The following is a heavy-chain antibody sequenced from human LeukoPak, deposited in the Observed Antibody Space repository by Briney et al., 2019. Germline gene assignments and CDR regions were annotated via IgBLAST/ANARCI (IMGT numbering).Heavy chain of an antibody. D-gene: IGHD1/OR15-1a*01. CDR2: VYYNGIT. V-gene: IGHV4-59*07. Sequence: SDTLSLTCTVCGVXINTYFCSWIRQPPGKGLEGSGYVYYNGITNFNPSVKRRVSISLDTSKNQFSLRLNSVTAAETAVYYCASQLGGTTFHWGQGTLVTVSS. CDR3: ASQLGGTTFH. J-gene: IGHJ4*02. CDR1: GVXINTYF.